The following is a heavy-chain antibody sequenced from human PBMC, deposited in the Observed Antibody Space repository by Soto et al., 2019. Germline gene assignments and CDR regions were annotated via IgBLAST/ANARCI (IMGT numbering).Heavy chain of an antibody. CDR2: INHSGST. J-gene: IGHJ4*02. CDR1: GGSFSGYY. V-gene: IGHV4-34*01. D-gene: IGHD6-19*01. Sequence: QVQLQQWGAGLLKPSETLSLTCAVYGGSFSGYYWSWIRQPPGKGLGWIGEINHSGSTNYNPSLKSRVTISVDTSKNQFSLKLSSVTAADTAVYYCARVFPNIAVAGSVVDYWGQGTLVTVSS. CDR3: ARVFPNIAVAGSVVDY.